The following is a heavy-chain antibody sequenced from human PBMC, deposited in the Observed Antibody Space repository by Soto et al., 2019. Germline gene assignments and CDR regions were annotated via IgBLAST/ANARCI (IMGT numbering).Heavy chain of an antibody. D-gene: IGHD6-19*01. CDR1: GYTFTRYA. V-gene: IGHV1-18*01. CDR3: ARGLLGYSSGWYIMDY. Sequence: QVQLVQSGAEGNKPGASVKLSCKASGYTFTRYAIRWVRQAPGQGLERMGGISAYNGNTNYAQKLQGRVTMTTDTSTSTANMELRSLRSDATAVDYCARGLLGYSSGWYIMDYWGQGTLVTVSS. CDR2: ISAYNGNT. J-gene: IGHJ4*02.